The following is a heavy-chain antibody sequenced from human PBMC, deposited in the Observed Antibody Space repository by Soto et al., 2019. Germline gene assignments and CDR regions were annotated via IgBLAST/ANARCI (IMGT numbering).Heavy chain of an antibody. J-gene: IGHJ4*02. D-gene: IGHD3-16*01. CDR3: ARDPWAADY. V-gene: IGHV3-66*01. Sequence: EVQLVESGGGLVQLGGSLRLSCAASGFTVSTKYMSWVRQAPGKGLEWVSVIYSGGSTSYADSVRGRFTISRDNSKNTVNLQMNSLRAEDTAVYYCARDPWAADYWGQGTLVTVSS. CDR1: GFTVSTKY. CDR2: IYSGGST.